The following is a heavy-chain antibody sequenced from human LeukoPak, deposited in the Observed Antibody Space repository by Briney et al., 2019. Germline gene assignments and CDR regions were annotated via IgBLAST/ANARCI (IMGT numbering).Heavy chain of an antibody. D-gene: IGHD4-17*01. CDR3: ALTTVTETELYDY. CDR2: IIPIFGTA. V-gene: IGHV1-69*01. J-gene: IGHJ4*02. Sequence: ASVKVSCKASGGTFSSYAISWVRQAPGQGLEWMGGIIPIFGTANYAQKFQGRVTITADESTSTAYMELSSLRSEDTAVYYCALTTVTETELYDYWGQGTLVTVSS. CDR1: GGTFSSYA.